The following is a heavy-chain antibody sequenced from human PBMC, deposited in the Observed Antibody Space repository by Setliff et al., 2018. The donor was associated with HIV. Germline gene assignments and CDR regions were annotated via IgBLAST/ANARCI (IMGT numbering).Heavy chain of an antibody. V-gene: IGHV4-61*02. J-gene: IGHJ4*02. Sequence: PSETLSLTCTVSGGSISSGTYYWSWIRQTAGKGLEWIGRIHNSGNTNYNPSFMSRVSMSVDTSKSQFSLKLRSVTAADTAVYFCARGYSSAFFHGFFDYWGQGTLVTVSS. CDR3: ARGYSSAFFHGFFDY. D-gene: IGHD6-25*01. CDR1: GGSISSGTYY. CDR2: IHNSGNT.